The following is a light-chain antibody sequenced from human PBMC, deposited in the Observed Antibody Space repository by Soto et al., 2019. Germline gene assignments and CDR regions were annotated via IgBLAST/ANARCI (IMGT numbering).Light chain of an antibody. CDR2: EVS. V-gene: IGLV2-14*01. CDR3: SSFRSGSTL. CDR1: SSDVGGYNY. Sequence: QSALTQPASVSGSPGQSITISCTGTSSDVGGYNYVSWYQQHPGKAPKLMIYEVSNRPSGVSNRFSGSKSGNTASLTISGLQAEDEADYYCSSFRSGSTLFGTGTKVTVI. J-gene: IGLJ1*01.